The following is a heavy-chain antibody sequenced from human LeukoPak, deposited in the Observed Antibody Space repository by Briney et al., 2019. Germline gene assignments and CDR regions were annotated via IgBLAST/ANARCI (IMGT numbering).Heavy chain of an antibody. D-gene: IGHD3-10*01. Sequence: SVKVSCKASGGTFSSYAISWVRQAPGQGLEWMGGIIPIFGTANYAQKFQGRVTITADKSTSTAYMELSSLRSEDTAVYYCARDPQAYYYGSGSLKKDYYYYYYMDVWGKGTTVTVSS. J-gene: IGHJ6*03. CDR3: ARDPQAYYYGSGSLKKDYYYYYYMDV. CDR2: IIPIFGTA. CDR1: GGTFSSYA. V-gene: IGHV1-69*06.